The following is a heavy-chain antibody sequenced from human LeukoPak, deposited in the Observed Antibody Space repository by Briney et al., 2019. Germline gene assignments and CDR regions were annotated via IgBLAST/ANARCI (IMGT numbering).Heavy chain of an antibody. Sequence: GGSLRLSCAASGFTFSNAWMSWVRQAPGKGLEWVGRIKSKTDGGTTDYAAPVKGRFTISRDDSKNTLYLQMNSLKTEDTAVYYCTTASSSGWFYYYYYMDVWGKGTTVTVSS. J-gene: IGHJ6*03. V-gene: IGHV3-15*01. D-gene: IGHD6-13*01. CDR1: GFTFSNAW. CDR2: IKSKTDGGTT. CDR3: TTASSSGWFYYYYYMDV.